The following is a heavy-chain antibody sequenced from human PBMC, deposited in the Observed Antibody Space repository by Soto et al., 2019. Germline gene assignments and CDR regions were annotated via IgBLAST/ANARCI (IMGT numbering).Heavy chain of an antibody. Sequence: SETLSLTCTVSGGSISSYYWSWIRQPAGKGLEWIGRIYTSGSTNYNPSLKSRVTMSVDTSKNQFSLKLSSVTAADTAVYYCARDRVAAAGTGIYYYYGMDVWGQGTPVTVSS. J-gene: IGHJ6*02. CDR2: IYTSGST. V-gene: IGHV4-4*07. D-gene: IGHD6-13*01. CDR3: ARDRVAAAGTGIYYYYGMDV. CDR1: GGSISSYY.